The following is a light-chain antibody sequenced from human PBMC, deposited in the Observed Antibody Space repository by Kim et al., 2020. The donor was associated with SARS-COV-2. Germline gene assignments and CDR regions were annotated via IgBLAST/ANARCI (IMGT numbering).Light chain of an antibody. CDR3: QQYGSSPPYT. Sequence: SPGERATLSCRASQSVSSSYLAWYQQKPGEAPRLRIYGASRRATGIPDRFSGSWSGTDFTLTISRLEPEDFAVYYCQQYGSSPPYTFGQGTKLEI. CDR1: QSVSSSY. J-gene: IGKJ2*01. V-gene: IGKV3-20*01. CDR2: GAS.